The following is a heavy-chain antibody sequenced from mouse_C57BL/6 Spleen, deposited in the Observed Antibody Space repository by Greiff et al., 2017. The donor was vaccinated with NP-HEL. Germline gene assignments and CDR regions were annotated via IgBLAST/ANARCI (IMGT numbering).Heavy chain of an antibody. CDR1: GFTFSNYW. V-gene: IGHV6-3*01. CDR2: IRLKSDNYAT. J-gene: IGHJ3*01. CDR3: TGGYGAWFAY. Sequence: EVKVEESGGGLVQPGGSMKLSCVASGFTFSNYWMNWVRQSPEKGLEWVAQIRLKSDNYATHYAESVKGRFTISRDDSKSSVYLQMNNLRAEDTGIYYCTGGYGAWFAYWGQGTLVTVSA. D-gene: IGHD1-1*01.